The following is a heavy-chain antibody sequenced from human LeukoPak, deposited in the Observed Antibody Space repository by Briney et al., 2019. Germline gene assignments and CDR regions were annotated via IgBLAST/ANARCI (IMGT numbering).Heavy chain of an antibody. D-gene: IGHD1-26*01. CDR1: GFTVSSNY. CDR2: IYSDDST. V-gene: IGHV3-66*01. CDR3: ASPVAIVGATRAEYFQH. Sequence: GGSLRLSCAASGFTVSSNYMSWVRQAPGKGLEWVSVIYSDDSTYYADSVKGRFTISRDNSKNTLYLQMNSLRAEDTAVYYCASPVAIVGATRAEYFQHWGQGTLVTVSS. J-gene: IGHJ1*01.